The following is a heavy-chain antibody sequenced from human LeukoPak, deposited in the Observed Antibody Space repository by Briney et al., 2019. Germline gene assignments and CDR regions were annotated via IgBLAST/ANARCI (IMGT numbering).Heavy chain of an antibody. D-gene: IGHD2-21*01. Sequence: ASVKVSCKASGYTFTNYGLSWVRQAPGQGLEWMGWISAYNGNTNYAQKPQGRVSMTTDTSTSTAYMELRSLRSDDTAVYYCARDGYLVSQGAFDIWGQGTMVTVSS. CDR3: ARDGYLVSQGAFDI. CDR1: GYTFTNYG. V-gene: IGHV1-18*01. CDR2: ISAYNGNT. J-gene: IGHJ3*02.